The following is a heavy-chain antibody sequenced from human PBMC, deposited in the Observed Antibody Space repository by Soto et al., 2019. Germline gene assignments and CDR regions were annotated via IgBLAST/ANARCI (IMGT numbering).Heavy chain of an antibody. V-gene: IGHV3-11*06. Sequence: GGSLRLSCAASGFTFSDYYMSWIRQAPGKGLEWVSYISGSSIYTNYAGSVKGRFTVSRDNAKNSLYLQMSSLRAEDTAVYYCARDRGVGQPAGWFDPWGQGTLVTVSS. J-gene: IGHJ5*02. CDR1: GFTFSDYY. CDR2: ISGSSIYT. D-gene: IGHD3-10*01. CDR3: ARDRGVGQPAGWFDP.